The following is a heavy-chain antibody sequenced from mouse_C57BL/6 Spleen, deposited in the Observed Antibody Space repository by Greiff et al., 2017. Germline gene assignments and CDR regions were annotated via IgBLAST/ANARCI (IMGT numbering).Heavy chain of an antibody. CDR1: GYAFTNYL. D-gene: IGHD1-1*01. CDR2: INTGSGGT. CDR3: AREGYYGSSYGYFDV. J-gene: IGHJ1*03. V-gene: IGHV1-54*01. Sequence: VQLQQSGAELVRPGTSVKVSCKASGYAFTNYLIEWVKQRPGQGLEWIGVINTGSGGTNYNEKFKGKATLTADKSSSTAYMQLSSLTSEDSAVYVCAREGYYGSSYGYFDVWGTGTTVTVSS.